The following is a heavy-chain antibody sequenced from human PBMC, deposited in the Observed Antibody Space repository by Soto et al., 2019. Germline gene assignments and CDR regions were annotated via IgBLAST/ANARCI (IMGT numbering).Heavy chain of an antibody. CDR1: GFTFSSYS. V-gene: IGHV3-48*01. CDR2: ISSSSSTI. D-gene: IGHD3-3*01. J-gene: IGHJ5*02. Sequence: GGSLRLSCAASGFTFSSYSMNWVRQAPGKGLEWVSYISSSSSTIYYADSVKGRFTISRDNAKNSLYLQMNSLRAEDTAVYYCARDFITYYDFWSGSNNWFDPWGQGTLVTVSS. CDR3: ARDFITYYDFWSGSNNWFDP.